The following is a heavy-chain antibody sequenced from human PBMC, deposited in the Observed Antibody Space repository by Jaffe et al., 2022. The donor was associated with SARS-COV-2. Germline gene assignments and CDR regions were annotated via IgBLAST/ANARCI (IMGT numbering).Heavy chain of an antibody. CDR2: ISSSSSYI. J-gene: IGHJ6*02. D-gene: IGHD4-17*01. Sequence: EVQLVESGGGLVKPGGSLRLSCAASGFTFSSYSMNWVRQAPGKGLEWVSSISSSSSYIYYADSVKGRFTISRDNAKNSLYLQMNSLRAEDTAVYYCAREGTVTTHLEYYYYYYGMDVWGQGTTVTVSS. CDR3: AREGTVTTHLEYYYYYYGMDV. V-gene: IGHV3-21*01. CDR1: GFTFSSYS.